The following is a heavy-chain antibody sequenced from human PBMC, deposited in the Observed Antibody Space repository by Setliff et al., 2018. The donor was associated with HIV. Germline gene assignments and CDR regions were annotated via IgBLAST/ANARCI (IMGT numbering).Heavy chain of an antibody. CDR2: ISPNNGDT. D-gene: IGHD6-6*01. Sequence: ASVKVSCKASGYTFTEYFMHWVRQAPGQGLEWMGWISPNNGDTTIPQRFQGRVTMTSDTSINTAYLELTGLTSDDTAVYFCARQLSNSLDHWGQGTPVTVSS. CDR1: GYTFTEYF. V-gene: IGHV1-2*02. J-gene: IGHJ4*02. CDR3: ARQLSNSLDH.